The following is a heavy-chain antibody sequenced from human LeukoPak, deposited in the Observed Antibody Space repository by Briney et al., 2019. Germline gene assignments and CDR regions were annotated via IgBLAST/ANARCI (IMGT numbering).Heavy chain of an antibody. Sequence: GESLKISCKGSGYSFTSYWIGWVRQMPGKGLEWMGIIYPGDSETRYSPSFQDQVTISADKSISTAYLQWSSLKASDTAMYYCARHVGNHPGYYSYYMDVWGKGSTVTVSS. CDR2: IYPGDSET. CDR1: GYSFTSYW. V-gene: IGHV5-51*01. D-gene: IGHD1-14*01. J-gene: IGHJ6*03. CDR3: ARHVGNHPGYYSYYMDV.